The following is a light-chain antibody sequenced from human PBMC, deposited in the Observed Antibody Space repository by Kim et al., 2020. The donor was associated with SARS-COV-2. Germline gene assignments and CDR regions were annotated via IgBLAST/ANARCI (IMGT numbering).Light chain of an antibody. J-gene: IGKJ2*03. CDR1: QCISSY. CDR3: QQSYSSPQS. CDR2: AAS. V-gene: IGKV1-39*01. Sequence: ASVGERVTITWRASQCISSYLKWSQQKPGRAPKVLIYAASSLQSGVPSRFSGSGSGTDFTLTISSLQREDSASYYCQQSYSSPQSFGQGTKLEI.